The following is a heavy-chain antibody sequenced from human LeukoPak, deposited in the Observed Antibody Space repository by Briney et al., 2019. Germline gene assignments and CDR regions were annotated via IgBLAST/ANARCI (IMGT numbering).Heavy chain of an antibody. Sequence: GGSLRLSCAASGFTFSSYAMHWVRQAPGKGLEWVAVISYDGSNKYYADSVKGRFTISRDNSKNTLYLQMNSLRAEDTAVYYCARGIYGDYVVPSPYFFDYWGQGTLVTVSS. CDR1: GFTFSSYA. CDR3: ARGIYGDYVVPSPYFFDY. CDR2: ISYDGSNK. J-gene: IGHJ4*02. V-gene: IGHV3-30-3*01. D-gene: IGHD4-17*01.